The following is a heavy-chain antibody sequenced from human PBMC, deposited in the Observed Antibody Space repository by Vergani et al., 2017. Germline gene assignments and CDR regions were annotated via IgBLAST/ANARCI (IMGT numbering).Heavy chain of an antibody. V-gene: IGHV5-10-1*03. J-gene: IGHJ6*02. CDR3: ARHYSNYSPDNYYYYGMDV. Sequence: EVQLVPSGAEVKTPGESLRISCKGSGYSFTSYWISWVRQLPGKGLEWMGRIDPSDSYTNYSPSFQGHVTISADKSISTAYLQWSSLKASDTAMYYCARHYSNYSPDNYYYYGMDVWGQGTTVTVSS. CDR1: GYSFTSYW. D-gene: IGHD4-11*01. CDR2: IDPSDSYT.